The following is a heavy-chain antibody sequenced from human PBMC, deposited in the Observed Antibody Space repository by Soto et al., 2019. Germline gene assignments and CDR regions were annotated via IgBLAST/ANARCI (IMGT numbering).Heavy chain of an antibody. D-gene: IGHD3-10*01. CDR3: ARGGVRDLGPFDY. J-gene: IGHJ4*02. V-gene: IGHV1-69*13. CDR1: GGTFSSYA. CDR2: IIPIFGTA. Sequence: SVKVSCKASGGTFSSYAISWVRQAPGQGLEWVGGIIPIFGTANYAQKFQGRVTITADESTSTAYMELSSLRSEDKAVYYCARGGVRDLGPFDYWGQGTLVTVSS.